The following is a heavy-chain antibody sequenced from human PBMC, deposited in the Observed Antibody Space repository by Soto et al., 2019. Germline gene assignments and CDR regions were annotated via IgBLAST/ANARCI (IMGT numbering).Heavy chain of an antibody. V-gene: IGHV3-7*01. CDR3: ARVSRRNTFDV. CDR2: INTDGSQK. CDR1: GFTFNSYW. J-gene: IGHJ3*01. Sequence: GGSLRLSCAASGFTFNSYWMTWVRQAPGKGLEWVANINTDGSQKHSVDSVKGRFTFSRDNGKNSLYLQMNSLRVEDTAVYYCARVSRRNTFDVWGQGIMVTVSS.